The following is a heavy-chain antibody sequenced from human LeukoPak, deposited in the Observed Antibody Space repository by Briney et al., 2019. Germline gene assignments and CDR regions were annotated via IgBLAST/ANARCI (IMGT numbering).Heavy chain of an antibody. CDR1: GFSFDDYA. CDR2: INWNNDRL. V-gene: IGHV3-9*01. Sequence: PGRSLRLTCAASGFSFDDYAMHWVRQPPGKGLEWVSGINWNNDRLAYADSVKGRFTISRDNAKNSLYLQMNSLRAKDTALYYCAKPITKYSSAWGQGFDYWGQGSLVTVSS. CDR3: AKPITKYSSAWGQGFDY. D-gene: IGHD6-19*01. J-gene: IGHJ4*02.